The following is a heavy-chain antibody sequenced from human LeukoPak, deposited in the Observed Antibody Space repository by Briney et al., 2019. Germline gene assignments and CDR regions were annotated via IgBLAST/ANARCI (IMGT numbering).Heavy chain of an antibody. J-gene: IGHJ4*02. V-gene: IGHV1-18*03. CDR3: ARVPVYYYDSSGYYWGDY. Sequence: ASAKVSCKASGYTFTSYGISWVRQAPGQGLEWMGWISAYNGNTNYAQKLQGRVTMTTDTSTSTAYMELRSLRSDDMAVYYCARVPVYYYDSSGYYWGDYWGQGTLVTVSS. D-gene: IGHD3-22*01. CDR2: ISAYNGNT. CDR1: GYTFTSYG.